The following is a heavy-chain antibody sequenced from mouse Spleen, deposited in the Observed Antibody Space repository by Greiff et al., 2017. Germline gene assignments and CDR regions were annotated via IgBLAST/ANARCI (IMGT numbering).Heavy chain of an antibody. D-gene: IGHD2-1*01. CDR2: IWAGGST. Sequence: VQGVESGPGLVAPSQSLSITCTVSGFSLTSYGVHWVRQPPGKGLEWLGVIWAGGSTNYNSALMSRLSISKDNSKSQVFLKMNSLQTDDTAMYYCARALYGNYGFAYWGQGTLVTVSA. V-gene: IGHV2-9*02. J-gene: IGHJ3*01. CDR3: ARALYGNYGFAY. CDR1: GFSLTSYG.